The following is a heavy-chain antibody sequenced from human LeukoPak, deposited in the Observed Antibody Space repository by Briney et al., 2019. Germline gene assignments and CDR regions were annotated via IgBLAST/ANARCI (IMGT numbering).Heavy chain of an antibody. V-gene: IGHV3-21*04. CDR2: ISSSSSYI. J-gene: IGHJ3*02. Sequence: PGGSLRLSCAASGFTFSSYSMNWVRQAPGKGLEWVSSISSSSSYIYYADSVKGRFTISRDNSKNTLYLQMNSLRAEDTAVYYCARDVTQDAFDIWGQGTMVTVSS. CDR1: GFTFSSYS. D-gene: IGHD1-14*01. CDR3: ARDVTQDAFDI.